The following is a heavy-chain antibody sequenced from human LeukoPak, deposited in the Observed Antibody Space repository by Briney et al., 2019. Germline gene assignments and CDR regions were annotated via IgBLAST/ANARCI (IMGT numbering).Heavy chain of an antibody. CDR1: GFTFSSYG. D-gene: IGHD2-15*01. CDR3: ATLDCSGGSCYGDAFDI. V-gene: IGHV3-30*03. J-gene: IGHJ3*02. CDR2: ISYDGSNK. Sequence: GGSLRLSCAASGFTFSSYGMHWVRQAPDKGLEWVAVISYDGSNKYYADSVKGRFTISRDNSKNTLYLQMNSLRAEDTAVYYCATLDCSGGSCYGDAFDIWGQGTMVTVSS.